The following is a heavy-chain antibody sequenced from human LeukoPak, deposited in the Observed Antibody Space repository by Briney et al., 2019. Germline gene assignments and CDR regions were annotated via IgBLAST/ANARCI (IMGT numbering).Heavy chain of an antibody. Sequence: PGGSLRLSCAASGFTFSSYGMSWVRQAPGKGLEWVSAISGSGGSTYYADSVKGRFTISRDNSKNTLYLQMNSLRAEDTAVYYCAKDLRSYYYYYMDVWGKGTTVTISS. J-gene: IGHJ6*03. CDR1: GFTFSSYG. CDR3: AKDLRSYYYYYMDV. V-gene: IGHV3-23*01. CDR2: ISGSGGST.